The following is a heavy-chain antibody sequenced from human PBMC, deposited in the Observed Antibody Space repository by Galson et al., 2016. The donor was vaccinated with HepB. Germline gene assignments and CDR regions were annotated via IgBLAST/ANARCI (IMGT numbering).Heavy chain of an antibody. CDR2: IPNSGTT. CDR3: ARGTCSGGNCDREPSGVDV. Sequence: TLSLTCSVSGGSINNGGYYWTWIRQHPVKGLECVGYIPNSGTTSYNPSLKSRVALSVDTSKNLFSLRLTGVTAADTAVYYCARGTCSGGNCDREPSGVDVWGKGTTVTVSS. J-gene: IGHJ6*04. CDR1: GGSINNGGYY. V-gene: IGHV4-31*03. D-gene: IGHD2-15*01.